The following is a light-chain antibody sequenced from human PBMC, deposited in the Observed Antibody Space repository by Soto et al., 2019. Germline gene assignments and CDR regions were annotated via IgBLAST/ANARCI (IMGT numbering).Light chain of an antibody. Sequence: QSALTQPPSVSAAPGQKVTISCSGSSSNIGTNYVSWYQHLPGTAPKLLIYDSNKRPSEIPDRFSGSQSGTSATLGITGLQTGDEADYFCGTWDTSLSSWVFGGGTKVTVL. V-gene: IGLV1-51*01. CDR2: DSN. CDR3: GTWDTSLSSWV. J-gene: IGLJ3*02. CDR1: SSNIGTNY.